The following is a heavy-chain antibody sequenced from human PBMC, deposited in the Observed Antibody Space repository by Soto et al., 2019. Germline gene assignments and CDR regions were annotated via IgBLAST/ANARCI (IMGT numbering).Heavy chain of an antibody. CDR2: VRSYNGNT. Sequence: QVQLVQSGPEVKKPGASVTVSCKTSGYTFTDHGIDWVRQAPGQGLEWVGWVRSYNGNTNYAYNLKDRVIMTTDASTSTAYMELRGLRSDDTAVYYCAREVAGSYSPAAFWGQGTPVTVSS. CDR1: GYTFTDHG. CDR3: AREVAGSYSPAAF. D-gene: IGHD3-10*01. J-gene: IGHJ4*02. V-gene: IGHV1-18*01.